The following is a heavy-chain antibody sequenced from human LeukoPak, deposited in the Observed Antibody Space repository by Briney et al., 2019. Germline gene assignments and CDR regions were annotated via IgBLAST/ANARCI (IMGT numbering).Heavy chain of an antibody. CDR1: GYTFTSYD. CDR3: ARGTSPRYCSGGSCYPLDY. V-gene: IGHV1-8*01. D-gene: IGHD2-15*01. CDR2: MNPNSGNT. J-gene: IGHJ4*02. Sequence: ASVKVSCKASGYTFTSYDINWVRQATGQGLEWMGWMNPNSGNTGYAQKFQGRVTMTRNTSISTAYMELSSLRSEDTAVYYCARGTSPRYCSGGSCYPLDYWGQGTLVTVSS.